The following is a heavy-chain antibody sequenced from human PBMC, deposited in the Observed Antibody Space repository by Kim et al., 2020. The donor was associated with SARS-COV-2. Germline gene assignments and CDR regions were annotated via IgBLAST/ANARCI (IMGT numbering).Heavy chain of an antibody. Sequence: SETLSLTCTVSGYSISSGYYWGWIRQPPGKGLEWIGSIYHSGSTYYNPSLKSRVTISVDTSKNQFSLKLSSVTAADTAVYYCARAVATYGSGRRYYYYGMDVWGEGTTVTVSS. J-gene: IGHJ6*01. CDR2: IYHSGST. CDR1: GYSISSGYY. D-gene: IGHD3-10*01. CDR3: ARAVATYGSGRRYYYYGMDV. V-gene: IGHV4-38-2*02.